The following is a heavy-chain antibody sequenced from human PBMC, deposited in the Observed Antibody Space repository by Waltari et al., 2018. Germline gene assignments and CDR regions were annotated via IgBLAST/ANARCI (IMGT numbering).Heavy chain of an antibody. Sequence: QVQLQESGPGLVKPSETLSLTCPVSGGSISSYYWSWIRQPPGKGLEWIGYIYYSGSTNYNPSLKSRVTISVDTSKNQFSLKLSSVTAADTAVYYCARDSPYDSSAYYYYGMDVWGQGTTVTVSS. CDR2: IYYSGST. CDR3: ARDSPYDSSAYYYYGMDV. V-gene: IGHV4-59*01. CDR1: GGSISSYY. D-gene: IGHD3-22*01. J-gene: IGHJ6*02.